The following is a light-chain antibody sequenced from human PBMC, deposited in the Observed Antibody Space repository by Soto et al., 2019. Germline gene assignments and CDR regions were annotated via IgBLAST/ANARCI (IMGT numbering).Light chain of an antibody. CDR1: QSVSSY. J-gene: IGKJ1*01. CDR2: DAS. V-gene: IGKV3-11*01. CDR3: QQRSNWPWT. Sequence: EMFLTQSPATLSLSPGERATLSCRASQSVSSYLAWYQQKPGQAPRLLIYDASNRATGIPARFSGSGSGTDFTLTISSLEPEDFAVYYCQQRSNWPWTFGQGTKV.